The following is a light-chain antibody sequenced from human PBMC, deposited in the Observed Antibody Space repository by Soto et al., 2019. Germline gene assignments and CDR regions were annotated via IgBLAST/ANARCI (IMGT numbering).Light chain of an antibody. CDR1: QSVSSN. V-gene: IGKV3-15*01. Sequence: EIVMTQSPAILSVSPGERATLSCRASQSVSSNFAWYQQKPGQTPRLLIYGASTRATGIPARFSGSGSGTEFNLTINSLQSEDFAIYYCQQYNNWLMLSFGGGTKVEIK. J-gene: IGKJ4*01. CDR2: GAS. CDR3: QQYNNWLMLS.